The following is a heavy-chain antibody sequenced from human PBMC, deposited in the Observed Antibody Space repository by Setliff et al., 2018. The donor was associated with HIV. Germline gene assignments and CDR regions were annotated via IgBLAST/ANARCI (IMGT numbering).Heavy chain of an antibody. CDR3: ARDRVNEGLPFDI. V-gene: IGHV3-11*04. D-gene: IGHD2-15*01. J-gene: IGHJ3*02. CDR2: ITNTGSST. Sequence: PGESLKISCAASGFTFSDYYLNWFRLAPGKGLEWISHITNTGSSTNYADSVKGRFTISRDNAKNTLYLQMNSLRAEDTAVYYCARDRVNEGLPFDIWGRGTMVTVSS. CDR1: GFTFSDYY.